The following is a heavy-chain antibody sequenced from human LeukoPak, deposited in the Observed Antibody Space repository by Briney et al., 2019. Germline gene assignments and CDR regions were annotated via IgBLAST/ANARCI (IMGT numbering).Heavy chain of an antibody. V-gene: IGHV3-23*01. Sequence: GGSLRLSCAASGFTFSSYGMSWVRQAPGKGLEWVSAISGSGGSTYYADSVKGRFTISRDNTKNTLYLQMNSLRAEDTAVYYCARDFDGDYLGNWFDPWGQGTLVTVSS. CDR3: ARDFDGDYLGNWFDP. CDR2: ISGSGGST. CDR1: GFTFSSYG. D-gene: IGHD4-17*01. J-gene: IGHJ5*02.